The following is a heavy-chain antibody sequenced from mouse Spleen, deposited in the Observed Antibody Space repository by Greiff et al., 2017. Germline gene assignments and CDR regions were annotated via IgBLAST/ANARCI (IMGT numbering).Heavy chain of an antibody. CDR1: GYTFTSYR. Sequence: QVQLQQPGAELVRPGSSVKLSCKASGYTFTSYRMDWVKQRPGQGLEWIGNIYPSDSETHYNQKFKDKATLTVDKSSSTAYMQLSSLTSEDSAVYYCARASNYVAWFAYWGQGTLVTVSA. CDR3: ARASNYVAWFAY. CDR2: IYPSDSET. V-gene: IGHV1-61*01. J-gene: IGHJ3*01. D-gene: IGHD2-5*01.